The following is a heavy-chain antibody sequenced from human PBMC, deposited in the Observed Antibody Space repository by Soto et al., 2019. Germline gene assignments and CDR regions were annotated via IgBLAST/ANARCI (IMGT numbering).Heavy chain of an antibody. J-gene: IGHJ4*02. CDR2: ISYSGGT. V-gene: IGHV4-59*12. D-gene: IGHD6-19*01. CDR3: ARGRISVSGRYFDY. CDR1: GGSISGYY. Sequence: QVQLQESGPGLVKPSETLSLTCSVSGGSISGYYWSWIRQSPGKGLEWIGHISYSGGTSYNPSLQSRITMSVDTSRIQLSLRLGSVTAADTAVYYGARGRISVSGRYFDYWGQGTLVTVSS.